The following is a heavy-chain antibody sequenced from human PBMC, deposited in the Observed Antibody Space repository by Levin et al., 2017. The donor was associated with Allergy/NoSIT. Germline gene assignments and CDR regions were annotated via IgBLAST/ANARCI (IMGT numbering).Heavy chain of an antibody. CDR1: GFTFSSYG. Sequence: PTGGSLRLSCAASGFTFSSYGMHWVRQAPGKGLEWVAVISYDGSNKYYADSVKGRFTISRDNSKNTLYLQMNSLRAEETAVYYCAKADFGVGYYDSSGYLGVDYWGQGTLVTVSS. CDR2: ISYDGSNK. CDR3: AKADFGVGYYDSSGYLGVDY. J-gene: IGHJ4*02. V-gene: IGHV3-30*18. D-gene: IGHD3-22*01.